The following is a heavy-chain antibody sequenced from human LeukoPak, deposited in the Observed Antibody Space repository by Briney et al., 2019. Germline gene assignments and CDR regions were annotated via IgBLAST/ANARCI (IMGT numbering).Heavy chain of an antibody. V-gene: IGHV4-4*07. D-gene: IGHD1-26*01. CDR3: ARDRAEFFDD. CDR2: IYSSGST. Sequence: PAETETLTCTVSGDTISGFSWSWIRQPAGKGLEWIGRIYSSGSTNYSPPLRSRVTMSVDTKNQFSLKVNSVTAADTAVYYCARDRAEFFDDWGQGTLV. CDR1: GDTISGFS. J-gene: IGHJ4*02.